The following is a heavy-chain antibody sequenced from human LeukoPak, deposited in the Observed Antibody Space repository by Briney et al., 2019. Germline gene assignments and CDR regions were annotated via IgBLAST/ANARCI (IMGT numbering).Heavy chain of an antibody. V-gene: IGHV5-51*01. CDR3: AAGIAARGKYYFDY. D-gene: IGHD6-13*01. CDR2: IYPGDSDT. J-gene: IGHJ4*02. CDR1: GYSFTSYW. Sequence: GESLKISCKGSGYSFTSYWIGWLRQMSGKGLEWMGIIYPGDSDTRYRPSFQGQVTISADKSISTAYLQWSSLKASDTAMYYCAAGIAARGKYYFDYWGQGTLVTVSS.